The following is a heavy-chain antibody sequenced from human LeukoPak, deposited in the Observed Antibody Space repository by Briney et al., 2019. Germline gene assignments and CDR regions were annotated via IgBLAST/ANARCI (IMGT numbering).Heavy chain of an antibody. CDR2: FDPEDGET. Sequence: ASVKVSCKVSGYTLTELSMHWVRQAPGKGLEWMGGFDPEDGETIYAQKFQGRVTMTEDTSTDTAYMELSSLRSEDTAVYYCATVGGYGSSWYSDYWGQGTLVTVSS. CDR3: ATVGGYGSSWYSDY. J-gene: IGHJ4*02. V-gene: IGHV1-24*01. CDR1: GYTLTELS. D-gene: IGHD6-13*01.